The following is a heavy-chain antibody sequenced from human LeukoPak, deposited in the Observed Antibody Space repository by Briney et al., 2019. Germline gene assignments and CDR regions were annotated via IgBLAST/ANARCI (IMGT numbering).Heavy chain of an antibody. CDR2: IRYDGSNK. V-gene: IGHV3-30*02. Sequence: GGSLRLSCAASGFTFSSYGMHWVRQAPGKGLEWVAFIRYDGSNKYYADSVKGRFTISRDNSKNTLYLQMNSLRAEDTAVYYCAKEPSSSWYQCFDYWGQGTLVTVSS. CDR3: AKEPSSSWYQCFDY. J-gene: IGHJ4*02. CDR1: GFTFSSYG. D-gene: IGHD6-13*01.